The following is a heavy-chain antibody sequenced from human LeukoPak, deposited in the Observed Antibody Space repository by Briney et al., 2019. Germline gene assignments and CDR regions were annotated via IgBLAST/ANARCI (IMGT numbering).Heavy chain of an antibody. CDR3: ARGGSPPLGLSYYDFWSGTHPFDY. V-gene: IGHV4-38-2*02. D-gene: IGHD3-3*01. CDR1: GYSISSGYY. CDR2: IYHSGST. J-gene: IGHJ4*02. Sequence: SETLSLTCTVSGYSISSGYYWGWIRQPPGKGLEWIGSIYHSGSTYYNPSPKSRVTISVGPSKTQFSLTLSSVTAADTAVYYCARGGSPPLGLSYYDFWSGTHPFDYWGQGTLVTVSS.